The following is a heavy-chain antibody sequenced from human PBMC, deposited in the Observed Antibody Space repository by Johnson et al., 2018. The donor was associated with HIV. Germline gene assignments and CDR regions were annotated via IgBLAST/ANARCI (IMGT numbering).Heavy chain of an antibody. Sequence: QVQLVESGGGVVQPGGSLRLSCAASGFTFSSYGMHWVRQAPGKGLEWVAFIRYDGSNKYYADSVKGRFTISRDNSKNMLYLQMNSLRAEDTAVYYCAKDSPYYYDTAAEAFDIWGQGTMVTVSS. D-gene: IGHD3-22*01. V-gene: IGHV3-30*02. CDR1: GFTFSSYG. CDR3: AKDSPYYYDTAAEAFDI. J-gene: IGHJ3*02. CDR2: IRYDGSNK.